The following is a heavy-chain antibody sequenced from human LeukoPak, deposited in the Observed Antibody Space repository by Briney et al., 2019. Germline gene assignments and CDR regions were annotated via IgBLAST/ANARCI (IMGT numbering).Heavy chain of an antibody. D-gene: IGHD3-3*01. J-gene: IGHJ6*02. CDR3: LLDFWSGYSYYYGMDV. V-gene: IGHV4-39*01. CDR1: GGSISSSSYY. CDR2: IYYSGST. Sequence: SETLSLTCTVSGGSISSSSYYWGWIRQPPGKGLEWIGSIYYSGSTYYNPSLKSRVTISVDTPKNQFSLKLSSVTAADTAVYYCLLDFWSGYSYYYGMDVWGQGTTVTVSS.